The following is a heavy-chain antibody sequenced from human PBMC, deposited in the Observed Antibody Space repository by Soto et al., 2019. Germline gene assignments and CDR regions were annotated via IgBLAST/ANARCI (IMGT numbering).Heavy chain of an antibody. V-gene: IGHV2-5*02. CDR1: GFSLTTSGVG. CDR3: AHSLRDDWFDP. Sequence: QITLKESGPTLVKSTQTLTLTCTFSGFSLTTSGVGVGWIRQPPGKALEWLALIYWDDDKRYSPSLKSRLTNTKDTSKNQVVLMMTNMDPVDTDTYYRAHSLRDDWFDPWGQGTLITVSS. J-gene: IGHJ5*02. CDR2: IYWDDDK.